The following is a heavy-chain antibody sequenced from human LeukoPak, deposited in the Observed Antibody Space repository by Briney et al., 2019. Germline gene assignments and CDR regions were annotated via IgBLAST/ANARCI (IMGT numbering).Heavy chain of an antibody. D-gene: IGHD5-18*01. CDR3: ARRQRFSAVTFDY. CDR2: IYHSGRT. V-gene: IGHV4-38-2*02. CDR1: GYSISSGYY. J-gene: IGHJ4*02. Sequence: SETLSLTCTVSGYSISSGYYWGWIRQPPGKGLEWIGSIYHSGRTFYNPSLKSRVTISVDTSKNQFSLKLSSVTAADTAVYYCARRQRFSAVTFDYWGQGTVVTVSS.